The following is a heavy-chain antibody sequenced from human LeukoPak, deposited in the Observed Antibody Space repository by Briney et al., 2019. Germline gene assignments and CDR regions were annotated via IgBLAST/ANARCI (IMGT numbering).Heavy chain of an antibody. CDR1: GVSFSGFY. J-gene: IGHJ4*02. CDR3: ARGPPYIVVVTATGFFDS. CDR2: INHSGST. Sequence: SETLSLTGAVYGVSFSGFYWSWIRQPPGKGLEWIGEINHSGSTNYNPSLKSRVTISVDTSKNQFSLKLSSVTAADTAVYYCARGPPYIVVVTATGFFDSWGQGTLVTVSS. V-gene: IGHV4-34*01. D-gene: IGHD2-21*02.